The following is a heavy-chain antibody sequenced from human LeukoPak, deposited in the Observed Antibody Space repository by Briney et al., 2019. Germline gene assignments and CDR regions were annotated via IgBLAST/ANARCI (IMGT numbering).Heavy chain of an antibody. CDR1: GFTFSDSY. Sequence: GGSLRLSCAASGFTFSDSYMTWIRQAPGKGLEWVSYISSSGSTMYYADSVKGRFTISRDNAKNSLYLQMNSLRAEDTAVYYCARDAGQLSWFDPWGQGTLVTVSS. D-gene: IGHD3-10*01. V-gene: IGHV3-11*01. CDR3: ARDAGQLSWFDP. J-gene: IGHJ5*02. CDR2: ISSSGSTM.